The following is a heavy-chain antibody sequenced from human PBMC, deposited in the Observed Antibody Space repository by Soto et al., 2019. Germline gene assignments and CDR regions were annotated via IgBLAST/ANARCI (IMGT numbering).Heavy chain of an antibody. Sequence: EVQLLESGGGLVQPGGSLRLSCAASGFTFSSYAMSWVRQAPGKGLEWVSAISGSGGSTYYADSVKGRFTISRDNSKNTLYLQMNRLRAEDTAVYYCAKGGRYCSGGSCYSMFAPWGQGTLVTVSS. J-gene: IGHJ5*02. V-gene: IGHV3-23*01. CDR1: GFTFSSYA. CDR3: AKGGRYCSGGSCYSMFAP. D-gene: IGHD2-15*01. CDR2: ISGSGGST.